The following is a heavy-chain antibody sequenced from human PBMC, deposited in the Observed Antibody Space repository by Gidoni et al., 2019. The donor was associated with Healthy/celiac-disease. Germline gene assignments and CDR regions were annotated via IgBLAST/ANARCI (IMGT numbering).Heavy chain of an antibody. V-gene: IGHV1-2*02. CDR1: GYTFPGYY. J-gene: IGHJ4*02. CDR2: INPNSGGT. D-gene: IGHD6-13*01. Sequence: QVQLVQSGAEVKKPGASVQVSCMASGYTFPGYYMHWVRQAPGKGLEWMGWINPNSGGTNYAQKFQGRVTMTRETSIRTAYMELSRLRSDDTAVYYCARDQQLGLDLDDWGQGTLVTVSS. CDR3: ARDQQLGLDLDD.